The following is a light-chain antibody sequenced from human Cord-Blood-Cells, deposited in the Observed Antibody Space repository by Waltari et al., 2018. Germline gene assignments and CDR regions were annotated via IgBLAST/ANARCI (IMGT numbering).Light chain of an antibody. J-gene: IGLJ1*01. CDR3: SSYTSSSTLV. CDR2: DVS. Sequence: QSALTQPASVSGSTGPSITISCTATSSYVGGYHYASWYQQHPGKAPKLMIYDVSNRPSGVSNRFSGSKSGNTASLTISGLQAEDEADYYCSSYTSSSTLVFGTGTKVTVL. V-gene: IGLV2-14*01. CDR1: SSYVGGYHY.